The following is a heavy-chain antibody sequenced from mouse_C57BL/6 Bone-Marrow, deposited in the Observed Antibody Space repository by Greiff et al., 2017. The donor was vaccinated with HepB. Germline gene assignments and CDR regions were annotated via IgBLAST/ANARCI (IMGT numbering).Heavy chain of an antibody. J-gene: IGHJ1*03. V-gene: IGHV1-76*01. CDR3: ARRYYSNPWYFDV. Sequence: VQGVESGAELVRPGASVKLSCKASGYTFTDYYINWVKQRPGQGLEWIARIYPGSGNTYYNEKFKGKATLTAEKSSSTAYMQLSSLTSEDSAVYFCARRYYSNPWYFDVWGTGTTVTVSS. CDR1: GYTFTDYY. CDR2: IYPGSGNT. D-gene: IGHD2-5*01.